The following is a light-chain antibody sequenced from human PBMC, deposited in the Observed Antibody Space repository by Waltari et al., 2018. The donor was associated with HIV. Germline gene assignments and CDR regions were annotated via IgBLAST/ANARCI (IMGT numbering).Light chain of an antibody. V-gene: IGLV2-14*01. J-gene: IGLJ2*01. CDR1: SNDIGGFIF. CDR2: EVS. CDR3: SSYTSSNTLI. Sequence: QSALTQPASVSGSPGQSITISCTGTSNDIGGFIFVSWYQYHPGKAPKLLISEVSNRPSGFSDRFSGSKSGNTASLTISGLQAEDEADYYCSSYTSSNTLIFGGGTRLTVL.